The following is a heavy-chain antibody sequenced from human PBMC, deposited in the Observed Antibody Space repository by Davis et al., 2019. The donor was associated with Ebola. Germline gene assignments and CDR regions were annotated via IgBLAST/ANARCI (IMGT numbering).Heavy chain of an antibody. CDR1: GFTFSTYA. J-gene: IGHJ4*02. V-gene: IGHV3-23*01. CDR3: ARDQAY. CDR2: ISGSGGST. Sequence: GESLKISCTASGFTFSTYAMSWVRQAPGKGLEWVSGISGSGGSTYFADSVKGRFTISRDNAKNSLYLQMNSLRAEDTAVYYCARDQAYWGQGTLVTVSS.